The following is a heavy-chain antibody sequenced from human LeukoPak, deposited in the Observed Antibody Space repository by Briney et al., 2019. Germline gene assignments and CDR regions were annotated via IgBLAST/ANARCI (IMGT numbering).Heavy chain of an antibody. CDR3: ARQGAGRYFDWSRRPSYFDY. CDR1: GGSFSGYY. Sequence: SETLSLTCAVYGGSFSGYYWSWIRQPPGKGLEWIGEINHSGSTNYNPSLKSRVTISVDTSKNQFSLKLSSVTAADTAVYYCARQGAGRYFDWSRRPSYFDYWGQGTLVTVSS. D-gene: IGHD3-9*01. CDR2: INHSGST. V-gene: IGHV4-34*01. J-gene: IGHJ4*02.